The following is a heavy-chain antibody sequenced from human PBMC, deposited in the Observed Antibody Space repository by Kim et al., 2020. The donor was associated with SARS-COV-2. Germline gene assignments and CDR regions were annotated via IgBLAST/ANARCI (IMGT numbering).Heavy chain of an antibody. CDR1: GGSISSSSYY. D-gene: IGHD2-15*01. J-gene: IGHJ4*02. CDR2: IYYSGST. V-gene: IGHV4-39*01. CDR3: ASHQSGVVVAATLEYSSGWYGI. Sequence: SETLSLTCTVSGGSISSSSYYWGGSRQPPGKGLEWIGCIYYSGSTYYNPSLKSRVTISVDTSMNQFSLKLSSVTAADSAVYYCASHQSGVVVAATLEYSSGWYGIWGQGALGTVSS.